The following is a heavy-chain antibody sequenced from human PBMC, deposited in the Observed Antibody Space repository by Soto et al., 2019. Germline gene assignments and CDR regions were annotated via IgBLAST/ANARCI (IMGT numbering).Heavy chain of an antibody. Sequence: PSETLSLTCTVSGGSISSYYWSWIRQPPGKGLEWIGYIYYSGSTNYNPSLKSRVTISVDTSKNQFSLKLSSVTAADTAVYYCARCSVARVYYYYYYMDVWGKGTTVTVSS. CDR2: IYYSGST. D-gene: IGHD2-15*01. J-gene: IGHJ6*03. CDR3: ARCSVARVYYYYYYMDV. V-gene: IGHV4-59*01. CDR1: GGSISSYY.